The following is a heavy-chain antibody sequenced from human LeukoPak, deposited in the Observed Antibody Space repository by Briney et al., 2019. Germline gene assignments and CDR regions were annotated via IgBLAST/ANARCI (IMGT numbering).Heavy chain of an antibody. CDR2: ISAYNGNT. Sequence: ASVKVSCKASGYTFTSYGISWVRQAPGQGLEWMGWISAYNGNTNYAQKLQGRITMTTDTSTSTAYMDLRSLRSDDTAVYYCARDYYDSSGYLRAYWGQGTLVTVSS. CDR3: ARDYYDSSGYLRAY. J-gene: IGHJ4*02. D-gene: IGHD3-22*01. V-gene: IGHV1-18*01. CDR1: GYTFTSYG.